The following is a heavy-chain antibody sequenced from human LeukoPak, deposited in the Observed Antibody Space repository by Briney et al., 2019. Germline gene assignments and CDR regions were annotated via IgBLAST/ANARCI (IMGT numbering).Heavy chain of an antibody. D-gene: IGHD3-10*01. Sequence: GSLRPSCAASGFTFSSYGMHWVRQAPGKGLEWIGYIYYSGSTSYNPSLKSRVTISVDTSKNQFSLKLSSVTAADTAVYYCARMVLLWFGEFVFPPRRYYFDYWGQGTLVTVSS. J-gene: IGHJ4*02. V-gene: IGHV4-59*01. CDR1: GFTFSSYG. CDR2: IYYSGST. CDR3: ARMVLLWFGEFVFPPRRYYFDY.